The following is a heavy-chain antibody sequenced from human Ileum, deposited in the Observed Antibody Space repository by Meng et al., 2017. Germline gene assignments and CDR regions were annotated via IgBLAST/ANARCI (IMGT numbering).Heavy chain of an antibody. CDR1: GFTFSTYA. D-gene: IGHD3-10*01. J-gene: IGHJ4*02. CDR3: VRGTTMVRGGMALEY. Sequence: GESLKISCAASGFTFSTYARHWVRQAPGKGLERVAVTSHDGSYKTYADSVKGRFIISRDNSKKTLYLEMNSLGAEETAVYYCVRGTTMVRGGMALEYWGQGTLVTVSS. V-gene: IGHV3-30*03. CDR2: TSHDGSYK.